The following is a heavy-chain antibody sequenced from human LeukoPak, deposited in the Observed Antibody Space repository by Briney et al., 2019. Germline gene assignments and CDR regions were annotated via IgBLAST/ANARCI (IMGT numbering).Heavy chain of an antibody. V-gene: IGHV4-38-2*01. Sequence: SETLSLTCAVSGYSISSGYYWGWIRQPPGKGPEWIGSIYHSGSTYYNPSLKSRVTISVDTSKNQFSLKLSSVTAADTAVYYCARLAYVVAQYYFDYWGQGTLVTVSS. CDR2: IYHSGST. J-gene: IGHJ4*02. CDR1: GYSISSGYY. CDR3: ARLAYVVAQYYFDY. D-gene: IGHD5-12*01.